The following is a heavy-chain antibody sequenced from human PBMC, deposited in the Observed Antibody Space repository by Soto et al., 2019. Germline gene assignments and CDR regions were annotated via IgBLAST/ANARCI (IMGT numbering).Heavy chain of an antibody. CDR3: ATPLRITIFGVVTDFDY. J-gene: IGHJ4*02. CDR1: GFTFSSYA. CDR2: ISGSGGST. Sequence: GGSLRLSCAASGFTFSSYAMSWVRQAPGKGLEWVSAISGSGGSTYYADSVKGRFTISRDNSKNTLYLQMNSLRAEDTAVYYCATPLRITIFGVVTDFDYWGQGTLVTVSS. V-gene: IGHV3-23*01. D-gene: IGHD3-3*01.